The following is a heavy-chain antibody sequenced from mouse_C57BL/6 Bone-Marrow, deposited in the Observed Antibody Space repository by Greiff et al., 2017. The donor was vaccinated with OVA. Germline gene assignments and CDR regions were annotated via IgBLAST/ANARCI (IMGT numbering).Heavy chain of an antibody. Sequence: EVKLVESGGGLVKPGGSLKLSCAASGFTFSSYAMSWVRQTPEKRLEWVATISDGGSYTYYPDNVKGRFTISRDNAKNNLYLQMSHLKSEDTAMYYCAREGLFPVDYWGQGTTLTVSS. V-gene: IGHV5-4*01. CDR2: ISDGGSYT. J-gene: IGHJ2*01. D-gene: IGHD3-3*01. CDR1: GFTFSSYA. CDR3: AREGLFPVDY.